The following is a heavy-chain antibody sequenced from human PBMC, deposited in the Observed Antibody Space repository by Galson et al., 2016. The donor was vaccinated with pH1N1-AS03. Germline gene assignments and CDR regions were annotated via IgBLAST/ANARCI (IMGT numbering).Heavy chain of an antibody. CDR3: ARGWLHNSFDM. CDR2: ISSSGDTI. J-gene: IGHJ3*02. D-gene: IGHD5-24*01. V-gene: IGHV3-48*04. Sequence: SLRLSCATSGFTFSTYSMDWVRQAPGRGLEWVSFISSSGDTIYYVDSVKGRFTISRGNAKNSLYLQMNSLRAEDTAVYYCARGWLHNSFDMWGQGTMVTVSS. CDR1: GFTFSTYS.